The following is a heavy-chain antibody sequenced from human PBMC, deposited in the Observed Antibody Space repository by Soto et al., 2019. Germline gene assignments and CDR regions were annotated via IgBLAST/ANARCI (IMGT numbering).Heavy chain of an antibody. Sequence: QVQLVQSGAAVTKPGSSVKVSCRASAGTFSTYAMSWVRQAPGPGLDWVGGIIIPISGTTSYAQTLQGRATITADESTSTVYLELSSLSSADTAVYYCARGEDCSGDCSSFDHWGQGALVTGSS. V-gene: IGHV1-69*01. CDR1: AGTFSTYA. CDR3: ARGEDCSGDCSSFDH. D-gene: IGHD2-21*02. CDR2: IIIPISGTT. J-gene: IGHJ4*02.